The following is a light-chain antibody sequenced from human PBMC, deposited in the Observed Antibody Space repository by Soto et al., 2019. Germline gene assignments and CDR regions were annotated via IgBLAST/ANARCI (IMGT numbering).Light chain of an antibody. V-gene: IGLV4-60*03. CDR1: SGHSSYI. CDR2: LEGSGSY. J-gene: IGLJ2*01. Sequence: QSVLTQSSSASASLGSSVKLTCTLSSGHSSYIIAWHQQQPGKAPRYLMKLEGSGSYNKGSGVPDRFSGSSSGADRYLTISNLQSEDEADYYCETWDRSLVVFGRGTKLTVL. CDR3: ETWDRSLVV.